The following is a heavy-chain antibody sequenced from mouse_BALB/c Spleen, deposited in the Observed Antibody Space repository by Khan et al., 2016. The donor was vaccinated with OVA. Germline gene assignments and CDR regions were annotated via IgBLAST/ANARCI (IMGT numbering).Heavy chain of an antibody. J-gene: IGHJ2*01. Sequence: EVKLLESGPGLVKPSQSLSLTCTVTGYSITSGYGWNWIRQFPGNKLEWMGYISYSGSTNYNPSLTSRISITRDTSKNQFFLQLNSVTTEDKATYYCARTARIKYWGQGTTLTVSS. CDR1: GYSITSGYG. D-gene: IGHD1-2*01. CDR3: ARTARIKY. V-gene: IGHV3-2*02. CDR2: ISYSGST.